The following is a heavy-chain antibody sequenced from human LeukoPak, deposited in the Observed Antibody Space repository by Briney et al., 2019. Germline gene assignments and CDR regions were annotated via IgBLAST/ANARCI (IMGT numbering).Heavy chain of an antibody. CDR2: ISAYNGNT. CDR3: ARDKSGSYYNPVDSFGY. Sequence: GASVKLSCKASGYTFTSYGISWVRQAPGQGLEWMGWISAYNGNTHYAQELQGRVTITTDTSTSTAYMELSSLRSDDTAVYYCARDKSGSYYNPVDSFGYWGQGNLVTVSS. D-gene: IGHD3-10*01. CDR1: GYTFTSYG. J-gene: IGHJ4*02. V-gene: IGHV1-18*04.